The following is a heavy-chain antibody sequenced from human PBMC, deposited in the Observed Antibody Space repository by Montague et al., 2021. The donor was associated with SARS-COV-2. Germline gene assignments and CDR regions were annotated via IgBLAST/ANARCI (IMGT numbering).Heavy chain of an antibody. D-gene: IGHD3-10*01. CDR1: GDSINNSRYY. CDR3: ARLESTRGVIIRGAFHI. V-gene: IGHV4-39*01. Sequence: SETLSLTCSVSGDSINNSRYYWSWIRQPPGKGLEWIGPIYSSGSACYNPSLKSRVTISVDTFKDQFSLKLNSVTATDTAVYYCARLESTRGVIIRGAFHIWGQGTKVAVSS. J-gene: IGHJ3*02. CDR2: IYSSGSA.